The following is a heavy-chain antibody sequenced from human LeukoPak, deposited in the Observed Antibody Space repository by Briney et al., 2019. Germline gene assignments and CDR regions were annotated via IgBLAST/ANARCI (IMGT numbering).Heavy chain of an antibody. CDR3: ARGTGTTSGGLDYFDY. J-gene: IGHJ4*02. CDR2: IGTAGAP. Sequence: GGSLRLSCAASGFTFSNYDIHWVRQATGKGLEWVSGIGTAGAPYYPGSVKGRFTISRENAKNSLYLQMNSLRAGDTAVYYCARGTGTTSGGLDYFDYWGQGTLVTVSS. CDR1: GFTFSNYD. V-gene: IGHV3-13*05. D-gene: IGHD1-1*01.